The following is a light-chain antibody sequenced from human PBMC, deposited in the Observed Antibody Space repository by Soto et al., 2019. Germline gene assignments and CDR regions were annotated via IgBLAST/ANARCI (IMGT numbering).Light chain of an antibody. CDR2: DAS. CDR3: QQRSNWPRIT. CDR1: QGVSDY. Sequence: EIVLTQSPATLSLSPGERATLSCRASQGVSDYLAWYQQKPGQAPRLLIYDASIRATGIPDRFSGSGSGTDFTFTIGSLEREDFAVYYCQQRSNWPRITFGPGTKVDIK. V-gene: IGKV3-11*01. J-gene: IGKJ3*01.